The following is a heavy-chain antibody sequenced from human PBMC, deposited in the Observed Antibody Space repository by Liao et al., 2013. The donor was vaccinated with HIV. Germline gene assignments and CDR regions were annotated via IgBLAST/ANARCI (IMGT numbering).Heavy chain of an antibody. CDR1: GGSIRSSTYY. Sequence: QLQLQEPGPGLVKPSETLSLNCSVSGGSIRSSTYYWGWIRQPPGKGLEWIGSIYRSGTTYHNPSLKSRVTISVDTSKNQFSLKLSSVTAADTAVYYCARDSSWYSFDYWGQGTLVTVSS. CDR2: IYRSGTT. J-gene: IGHJ4*02. V-gene: IGHV4-39*07. D-gene: IGHD6-13*01. CDR3: ARDSSWYSFDY.